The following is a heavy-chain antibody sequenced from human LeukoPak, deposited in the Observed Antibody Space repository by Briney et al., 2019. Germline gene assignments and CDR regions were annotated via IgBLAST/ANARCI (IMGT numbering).Heavy chain of an antibody. D-gene: IGHD3-10*01. CDR1: GFTLSSYW. Sequence: GGSLRLSCAASGFTLSSYWMSWVRQAPGKGLKWVANIKEDGSEKYYVDSVKGRFTISRDNAQNSVYLHMNSLTAEDTALYYCARDSVSGVPFDAFDIWGQGTMVSVSS. J-gene: IGHJ3*02. CDR3: ARDSVSGVPFDAFDI. V-gene: IGHV3-7*03. CDR2: IKEDGSEK.